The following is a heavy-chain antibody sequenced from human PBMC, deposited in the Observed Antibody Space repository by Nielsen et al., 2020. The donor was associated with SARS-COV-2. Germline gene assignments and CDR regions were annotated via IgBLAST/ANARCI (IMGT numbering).Heavy chain of an antibody. D-gene: IGHD6-19*01. V-gene: IGHV1-8*01. Sequence: ASVKVSCKASGYTFTSYDIDWVRQATGQGLEWMGWMNPNSGNTGYAQKFQGRVTMTRNTSISTAYMELSSLRSEDTAVYYCARTFLWYSSGWSGQAWFDPWGQGTLVTVSS. CDR1: GYTFTSYD. CDR3: ARTFLWYSSGWSGQAWFDP. CDR2: MNPNSGNT. J-gene: IGHJ5*02.